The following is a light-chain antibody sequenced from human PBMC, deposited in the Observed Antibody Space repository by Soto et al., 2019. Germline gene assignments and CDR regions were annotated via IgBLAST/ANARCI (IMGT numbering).Light chain of an antibody. CDR3: QQYNSYSWT. Sequence: DIQMTQSPSTLSASVGDRVTITCRASQSISNWLAWYQQKPGKAPKLLIYKASSLESGVTSRFSGSGAGTEFTFTISSLQPDDFATYYCQQYNSYSWTFGQGTKVDIK. J-gene: IGKJ1*01. V-gene: IGKV1-5*03. CDR2: KAS. CDR1: QSISNW.